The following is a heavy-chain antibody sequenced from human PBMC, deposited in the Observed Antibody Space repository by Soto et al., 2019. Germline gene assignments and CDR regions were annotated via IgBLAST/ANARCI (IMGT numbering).Heavy chain of an antibody. V-gene: IGHV1-69*01. CDR3: AKSITIFGVASDGMDV. J-gene: IGHJ6*02. CDR1: GGTFSSYA. D-gene: IGHD3-3*01. Sequence: ISCKASGGTFSSYAISWVRQAPGQGLEWMGGIIPIFGTANYGQKCQVRVTITADESTSTAYIELSSLRSEDTAVYYCAKSITIFGVASDGMDVWGQGTPVTVSS. CDR2: IIPIFGTA.